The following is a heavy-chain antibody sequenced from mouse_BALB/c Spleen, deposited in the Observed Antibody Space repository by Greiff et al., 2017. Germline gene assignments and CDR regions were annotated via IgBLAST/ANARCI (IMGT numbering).Heavy chain of an antibody. V-gene: IGHV1-7*01. Sequence: QVQLKQSGAELAKPGASVKMSCKASGYTFTSYWMHWVKQRPGQGLEWIGYINPSTGYTEYNQKFKDKATLTADKSSSTAYMQLSSLTSEDSAVYYCARDTTVVARGFAYWGQGTLVTVSA. D-gene: IGHD1-1*01. CDR1: GYTFTSYW. CDR3: ARDTTVVARGFAY. CDR2: INPSTGYT. J-gene: IGHJ3*01.